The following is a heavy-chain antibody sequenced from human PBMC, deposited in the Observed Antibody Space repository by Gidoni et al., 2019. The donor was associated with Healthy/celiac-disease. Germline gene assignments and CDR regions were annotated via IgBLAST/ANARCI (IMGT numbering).Heavy chain of an antibody. CDR1: GFTFSNSA. D-gene: IGHD2-2*01. CDR3: TTAVVPAAIAYYYYGMDV. Sequence: EVQLVESAGGLVKPGGSSRLSCQASGFTFSNSAMSWVRQAPGKGLEWVGRIKSKTDGGTTDYAAPVKGRFTISRDDSKNTLYLQMNSLKTEDTAVYYCTTAVVPAAIAYYYYGMDVWGQGTTVTVSS. J-gene: IGHJ6*02. CDR2: IKSKTDGGTT. V-gene: IGHV3-15*01.